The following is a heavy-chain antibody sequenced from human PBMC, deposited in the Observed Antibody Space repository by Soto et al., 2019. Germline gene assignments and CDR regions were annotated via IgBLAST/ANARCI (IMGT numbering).Heavy chain of an antibody. CDR3: ARASGGSGSYFDY. CDR1: GFTFSSYW. CDR2: IKQDGSEK. J-gene: IGHJ4*03. D-gene: IGHD1-26*01. Sequence: GGSLRLSCAASGFTFSSYWMSWVRQAPGKGLEWVANIKQDGSEKYYVDSVKGRFTISRDNAKNSLFLQMNSLRAEDTAVYYCARASGGSGSYFDYWGQGTMVTVSS. V-gene: IGHV3-7*01.